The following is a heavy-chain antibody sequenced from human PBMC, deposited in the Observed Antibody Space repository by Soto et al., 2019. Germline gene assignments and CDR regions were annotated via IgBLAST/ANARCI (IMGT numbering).Heavy chain of an antibody. J-gene: IGHJ6*02. CDR2: INHSGST. Sequence: SETLSLTCAVYGGSFSGYYWSWIRQPPGKGLEWIGEINHSGSTNYNPSLKSRVTISVDTSKNQFSLKLSSVTAADTAVYYCGGVYGMDVWGQGNTVTVSS. V-gene: IGHV4-34*01. CDR1: GGSFSGYY. CDR3: GGVYGMDV.